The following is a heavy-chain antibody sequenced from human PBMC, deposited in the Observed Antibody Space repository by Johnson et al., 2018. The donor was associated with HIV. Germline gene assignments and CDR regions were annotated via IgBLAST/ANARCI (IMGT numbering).Heavy chain of an antibody. CDR3: ARDLVSLEDAFDI. D-gene: IGHD3-16*02. CDR1: GFTVSSNY. J-gene: IGHJ3*02. V-gene: IGHV3-66*01. Sequence: MQLVESGGGLVQPGGSLRLSCAASGFTVSSNYMSWVRQAPGKGLEWVSVIYSGGSTYYADSVKGRFTISRDNSKNTLYLQMNSLRAEDTAVYYCARDLVSLEDAFDIWGQGTMVTVSS. CDR2: IYSGGST.